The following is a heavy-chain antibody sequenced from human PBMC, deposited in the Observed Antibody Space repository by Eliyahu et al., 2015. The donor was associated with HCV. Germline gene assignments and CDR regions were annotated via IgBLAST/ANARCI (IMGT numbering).Heavy chain of an antibody. V-gene: IGHV4-59*01. D-gene: IGHD6-19*01. Sequence: QVQLQESGPGLVKPSETLSLTCTVXGGPITTYYWSWIRQPPGKGLEWIGYIHYSGSTNYNPSLKSRVSISVDTSKNQFSLKLTSVTAADTAMYYCASGGGGIAVTGTGGWFDPWGQGTLVIVSS. J-gene: IGHJ5*02. CDR1: GGPITTYY. CDR3: ASGGGGIAVTGTGGWFDP. CDR2: IHYSGST.